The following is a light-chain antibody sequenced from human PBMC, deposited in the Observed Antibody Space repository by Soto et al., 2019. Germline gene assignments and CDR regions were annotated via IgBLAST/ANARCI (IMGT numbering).Light chain of an antibody. CDR2: GAS. V-gene: IGKV3-11*02. Sequence: EILLTQSPATLSLSPGKRATLSCRASQSVSISLAWYQQKPGQAPRLLIYGASNRATGIPARFSGSGSERDLTLTISSLEPEYFAVYYCQQRSNWTFGQGTKVDI. J-gene: IGKJ1*01. CDR3: QQRSNWT. CDR1: QSVSIS.